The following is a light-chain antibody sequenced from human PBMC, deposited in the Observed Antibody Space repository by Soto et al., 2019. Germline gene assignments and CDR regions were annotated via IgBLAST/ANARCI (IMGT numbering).Light chain of an antibody. Sequence: EIVLTQSPGTLSLSPGERATLSCRASQPVSSNYLAWYQQKPGQAPRLLIYGASSRATGIPDRFSGSGSGTDFTLTISRLEPEDFAVYYCQQYGSSGTFGQGTKVDI. V-gene: IGKV3-20*01. J-gene: IGKJ1*01. CDR3: QQYGSSGT. CDR2: GAS. CDR1: QPVSSNY.